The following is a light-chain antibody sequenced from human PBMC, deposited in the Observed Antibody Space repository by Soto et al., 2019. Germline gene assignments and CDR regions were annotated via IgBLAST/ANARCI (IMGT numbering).Light chain of an antibody. J-gene: IGLJ2*01. CDR1: SGHSDFA. V-gene: IGLV4-69*01. CDR3: QTWGSGIVV. CDR2: LDSDGSH. Sequence: QAVVTQSPSASASLGASVKLTCTLSSGHSDFAIAWHQQQPEKGPRYLMKLDSDGSHSKGDGISDRFSGSSSGAERYLTISSLQSEDEADYYCQTWGSGIVVFGGGTQLTVL.